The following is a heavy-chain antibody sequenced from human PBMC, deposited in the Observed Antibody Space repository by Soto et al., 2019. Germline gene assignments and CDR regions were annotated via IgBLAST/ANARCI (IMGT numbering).Heavy chain of an antibody. Sequence: QVQLVQSGAEVKKPGASVKVSCKASGYTFSCYGISWVRQGPGQGLEWMGWISVYNGNKMYAQKFQGRVTMTTDTSTSTAYMELRSLRSDDTAVYYCARDCSGGSCSTAYWGQGTLVTVSS. J-gene: IGHJ4*02. V-gene: IGHV1-18*01. CDR2: ISVYNGNK. CDR1: GYTFSCYG. D-gene: IGHD2-15*01. CDR3: ARDCSGGSCSTAY.